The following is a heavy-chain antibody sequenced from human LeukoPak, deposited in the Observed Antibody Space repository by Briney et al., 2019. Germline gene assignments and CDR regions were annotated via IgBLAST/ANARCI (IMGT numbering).Heavy chain of an antibody. CDR2: IYYSGST. CDR1: GGSISSSSYY. D-gene: IGHD6-13*01. Sequence: SETLSLTCTVSGGSISSSSYYWGWIRQPPGKGLEWIGSIYYSGSTYYNPSLKSRVTISVDTSKNQFSLKLSSVTVADTAVYYCARVSSSWLNAFDIWGQGTMVTVSS. CDR3: ARVSSSWLNAFDI. J-gene: IGHJ3*02. V-gene: IGHV4-39*01.